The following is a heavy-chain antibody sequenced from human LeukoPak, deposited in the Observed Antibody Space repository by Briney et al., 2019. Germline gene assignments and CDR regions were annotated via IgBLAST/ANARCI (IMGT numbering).Heavy chain of an antibody. CDR1: GFTFSSYS. J-gene: IGHJ6*03. D-gene: IGHD4-17*01. CDR3: ARAPTVTQNDYYYHMDV. CDR2: ISSSSSYI. Sequence: GGSLRLSCAASGFTFSSYSMNWVRQAPGTGLEWVSSISSSSSYIYYADSVKGRLNISRDNAKNSLYLQMYSLRAEDTAVYYCARAPTVTQNDYYYHMDVWGKGTTVTVSS. V-gene: IGHV3-21*01.